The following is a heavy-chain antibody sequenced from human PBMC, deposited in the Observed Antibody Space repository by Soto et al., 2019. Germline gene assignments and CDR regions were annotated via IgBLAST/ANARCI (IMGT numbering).Heavy chain of an antibody. CDR3: ARHYNSGSYPLDY. Sequence: QVQLQESGPGLVKPSETLSLTCTVSGGSISGYYWSWIRQPPGKELQYIGYIYYSGSTNYTPSLPGRVTPSVDTSKHHFPLKLNSVTAADTAVYYCARHYNSGSYPLDYWGQGTLVTVSS. CDR2: IYYSGST. D-gene: IGHD3-10*01. CDR1: GGSISGYY. J-gene: IGHJ4*02. V-gene: IGHV4-59*08.